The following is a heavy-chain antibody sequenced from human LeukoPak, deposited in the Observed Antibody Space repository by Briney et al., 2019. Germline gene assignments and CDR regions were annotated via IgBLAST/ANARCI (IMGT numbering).Heavy chain of an antibody. CDR2: INPSGGST. CDR3: ARSGSTFDSSGYID. Sequence: ASVKVCCKASGYTFTSYYMHWLRQAPGQGLEWMGIINPSGGSTTYTQKFQGRVTMTRDTSTSTVYMELSSLRSDDTAVYYCARSGSTFDSSGYIDWGQGTLVTVPS. V-gene: IGHV1-46*01. D-gene: IGHD3-22*01. CDR1: GYTFTSYY. J-gene: IGHJ4*02.